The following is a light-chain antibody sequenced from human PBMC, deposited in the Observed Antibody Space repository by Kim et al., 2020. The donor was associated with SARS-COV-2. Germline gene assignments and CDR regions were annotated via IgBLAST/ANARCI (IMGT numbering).Light chain of an antibody. CDR1: QSVSSN. CDR2: GAS. Sequence: SPGERATLSGRASQSVSSNLAWYQQKPGQAPRLLIYGASTRATGIPARFSGSGSGTEFTLTISSLQSEDFAVYYCQQYNDWPPGDTFGQGTKLEIK. J-gene: IGKJ2*01. V-gene: IGKV3-15*01. CDR3: QQYNDWPPGDT.